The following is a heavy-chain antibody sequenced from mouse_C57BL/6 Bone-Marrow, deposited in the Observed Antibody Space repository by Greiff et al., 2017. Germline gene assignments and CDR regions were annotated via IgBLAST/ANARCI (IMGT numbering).Heavy chain of an antibody. CDR3: TTPSYYGYAWFAY. V-gene: IGHV14-4*01. CDR1: GFNIKDDY. Sequence: VQLQQSGAELVRPGASVKLSCTASGFNIKDDYMHWVKQRPEQGLEWIGWIDPENGDTEYASKFQGKATITADTSSNTAYLQLSSLTSEDTAVYYWTTPSYYGYAWFAYWGQGTLVTVSA. J-gene: IGHJ3*01. CDR2: IDPENGDT. D-gene: IGHD2-9*01.